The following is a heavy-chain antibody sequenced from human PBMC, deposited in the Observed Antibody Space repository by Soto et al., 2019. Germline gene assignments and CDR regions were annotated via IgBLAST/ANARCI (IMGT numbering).Heavy chain of an antibody. Sequence: QVQLQQWGAGPLKPSETLSLTCAVYGGSFSGYYWSWIRQPPGKGLEWIGEINHSGSTNYNPSLKSRVTISVDTSKNQFSLKLTSVTAADTAVYYCARGRVTMVRGAHPRYYYYGMDVWGQGTTVTVSS. J-gene: IGHJ6*02. V-gene: IGHV4-34*01. CDR2: INHSGST. CDR3: ARGRVTMVRGAHPRYYYYGMDV. D-gene: IGHD3-10*01. CDR1: GGSFSGYY.